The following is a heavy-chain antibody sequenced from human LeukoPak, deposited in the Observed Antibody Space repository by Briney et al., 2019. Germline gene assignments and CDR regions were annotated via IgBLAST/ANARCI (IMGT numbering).Heavy chain of an antibody. CDR1: GFTVSSNY. V-gene: IGHV3-53*04. CDR3: ARGESSRWSSPVSTTHFYSTMDA. Sequence: GGSLRLSCAASGFTVSSNYMSWVRQAPGKGLEWVSVIYSGGSTYYADSVKGRFTISRHNSKNTLYLQMNSLRAEDTAVYYCARGESSRWSSPVSTTHFYSTMDAWGQGTTVTVSS. CDR2: IYSGGST. J-gene: IGHJ6*02. D-gene: IGHD6-13*01.